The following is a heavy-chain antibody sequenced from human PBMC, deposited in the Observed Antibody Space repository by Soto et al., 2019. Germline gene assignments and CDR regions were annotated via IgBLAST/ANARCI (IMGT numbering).Heavy chain of an antibody. CDR1: GFMFSAYT. D-gene: IGHD3-16*01. Sequence: GGSLRLSCAASGFMFSAYTMNWVRQAPGKGLEWLSSISDDSSYIDYADSLRGRFTVSRDNARNSLYLQINSLGVEDTAVYYCATPYYFNHWGTGTLVTVSS. CDR2: ISDDSSYI. CDR3: ATPYYFNH. V-gene: IGHV3-21*06. J-gene: IGHJ1*01.